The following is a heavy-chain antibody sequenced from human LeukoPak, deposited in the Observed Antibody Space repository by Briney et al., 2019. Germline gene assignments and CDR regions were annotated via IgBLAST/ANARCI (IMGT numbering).Heavy chain of an antibody. J-gene: IGHJ4*02. CDR3: ARGGEQWPKVFLDY. CDR1: GFTFSSYA. Sequence: GRSQRLSCAASGFTFSSYAMHWVRQAPGKGLEWVAVISYDGSNKYYADSVKGRFTISRDNSKNTLYLQMNSPRAEDTAVYYCARGGEQWPKVFLDYWGQGTLVTVSS. V-gene: IGHV3-30*04. CDR2: ISYDGSNK. D-gene: IGHD6-19*01.